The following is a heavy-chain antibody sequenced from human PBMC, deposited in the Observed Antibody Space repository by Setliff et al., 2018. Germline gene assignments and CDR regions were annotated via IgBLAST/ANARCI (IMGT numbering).Heavy chain of an antibody. V-gene: IGHV3-21*01. J-gene: IGHJ4*02. CDR3: ARLSSLDTAMVTVDY. D-gene: IGHD5-18*01. CDR1: GFTFSSYS. CDR2: ISSSSSYI. Sequence: GGSLRLSCAASGFTFSSYSMNWVRQAPGKGLGWVSSISSSSSYIYYADSVKGRFTISRDNAKNSLYLQMNSLRAEDTAVYYCARLSSLDTAMVTVDYWGQGTLVTVSS.